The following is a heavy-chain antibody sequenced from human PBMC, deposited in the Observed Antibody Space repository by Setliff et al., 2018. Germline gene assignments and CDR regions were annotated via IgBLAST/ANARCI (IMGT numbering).Heavy chain of an antibody. J-gene: IGHJ6*02. CDR1: GGSISSSSYY. D-gene: IGHD3-10*01. CDR2: IYYSGST. V-gene: IGHV4-39*07. Sequence: SETLSLTCTVSGGSISSSSYYWGWIRQPPGKGLEWIGSIYYSGSTYYNPSLKSRVTISVDTSKNQFSLKLSSVTAADTALYYCARVRSYGSGNYYYYYYDMGVWGQGTTVTVSS. CDR3: ARVRSYGSGNYYYYYYDMGV.